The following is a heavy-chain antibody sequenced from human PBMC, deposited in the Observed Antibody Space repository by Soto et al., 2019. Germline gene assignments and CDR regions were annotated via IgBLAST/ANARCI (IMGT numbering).Heavy chain of an antibody. CDR2: VYSSGTT. D-gene: IGHD3-10*01. V-gene: IGHV4-31*11. Sequence: SETLSLTCAVSGGSISSGGYSWTWIRQHPGKGLEWIGYVYSSGTTYYNPSLQSRVTMSLDTSKNQFSLKLSAVTAADTAVYYCAREYYYNSGSSRWFDPWGPGTLVTVSS. J-gene: IGHJ5*02. CDR3: AREYYYNSGSSRWFDP. CDR1: GGSISSGGYS.